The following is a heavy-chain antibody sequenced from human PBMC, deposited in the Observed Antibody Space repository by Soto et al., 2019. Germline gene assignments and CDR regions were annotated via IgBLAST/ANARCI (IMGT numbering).Heavy chain of an antibody. J-gene: IGHJ6*02. D-gene: IGHD3-3*01. CDR1: GGSVSSGSYY. CDR2: IYYSGST. CDR3: ARDPLRFLEWLDDYYYYGMDV. V-gene: IGHV4-61*01. Sequence: PSETLSLTCTVSGGSVSSGSYYWSWIRQPPGKGLEWIGYIYYSGSTNYNPSLKSRVTISVDTSKNQFSLKLSSVTAADTAVYYCARDPLRFLEWLDDYYYYGMDVWGQGTTVTVSS.